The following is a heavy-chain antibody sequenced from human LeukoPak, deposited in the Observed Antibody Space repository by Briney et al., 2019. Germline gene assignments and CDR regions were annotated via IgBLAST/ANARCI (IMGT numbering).Heavy chain of an antibody. CDR3: AKDRIAVAGTGPIGFDY. Sequence: GGSLRLSCAASGFTVGSNYLSWVRQLPGKGLEWVSVIYSGDTTYYADSVKGRFTISRDNSKNTLYLQMNSLRAEDTAVYYCAKDRIAVAGTGPIGFDYWGQGTLVTVSS. CDR1: GFTVGSNY. D-gene: IGHD6-19*01. CDR2: IYSGDTT. J-gene: IGHJ4*02. V-gene: IGHV3-53*01.